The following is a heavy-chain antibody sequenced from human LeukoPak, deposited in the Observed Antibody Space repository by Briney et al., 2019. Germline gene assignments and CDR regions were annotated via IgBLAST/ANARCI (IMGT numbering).Heavy chain of an antibody. D-gene: IGHD2-15*01. CDR3: ATGGMENNWFDP. Sequence: ASVKVSRKVSGYTLTELSMHWVRQAPGKGLEWMGGFDPEDGETIYAQKFQGRVTMTEDTSTDTAYMELSSLRSEDTAVYYCATGGMENNWFDPWGQGTLVTVSS. V-gene: IGHV1-24*01. J-gene: IGHJ5*02. CDR2: FDPEDGET. CDR1: GYTLTELS.